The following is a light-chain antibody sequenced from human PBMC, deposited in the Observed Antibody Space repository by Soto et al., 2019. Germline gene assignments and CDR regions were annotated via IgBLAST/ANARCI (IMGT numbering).Light chain of an antibody. J-gene: IGKJ2*01. CDR1: QSVRSY. CDR3: QQCFNTPYT. CDR2: GAS. V-gene: IGKV1-39*01. Sequence: DIQMTQSPSSLSASVGDRVTITCRASQSVRSYLNWYQQKPGKAPKVLMYGASTLQSGVPSRFSGSGSGTDFTLTISSLQPEDFATYYCQQCFNTPYTFGQGTKLEIK.